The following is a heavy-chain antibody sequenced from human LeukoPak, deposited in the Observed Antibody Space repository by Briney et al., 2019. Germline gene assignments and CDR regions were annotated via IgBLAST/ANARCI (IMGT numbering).Heavy chain of an antibody. CDR3: ASWEWSHSYYYYYGMDV. D-gene: IGHD3-3*01. CDR1: GYTFTSYG. Sequence: GASVKASCKASGYTFTSYGISWVRQAPGQGLEWMGWISAYNGNTNYAQKLQGRVTMTTDTSTSTAYMELRSLRSDDTAVYYCASWEWSHSYYYYYGMDVWGQGTTVTVSS. CDR2: ISAYNGNT. J-gene: IGHJ6*02. V-gene: IGHV1-18*01.